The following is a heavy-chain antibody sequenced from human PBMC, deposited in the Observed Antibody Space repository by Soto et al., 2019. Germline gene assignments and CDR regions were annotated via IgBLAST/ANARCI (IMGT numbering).Heavy chain of an antibody. CDR2: ISYDGSNK. CDR1: GLTVPRYG. D-gene: IGHD6-19*01. V-gene: IGHV3-30*18. J-gene: IGHJ3*02. CDR3: AKGQQWLHNAFDI. Sequence: SLRLCCAPCGLTVPRYGIHWVRHAPGKGLEWVAVISYDGSNKYPADSVKGRFTISRDNSKNTLYLQMNSLRAEDTAVYYCAKGQQWLHNAFDIWGQGTMLTVSS.